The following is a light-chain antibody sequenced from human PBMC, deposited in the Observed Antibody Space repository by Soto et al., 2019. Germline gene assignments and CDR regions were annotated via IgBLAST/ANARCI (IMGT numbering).Light chain of an antibody. V-gene: IGKV3-11*01. Sequence: IVLTQYPGTLSLSPGERATLSCMASQSVSSYLAWYQQKAGQAPRLLIYDASNRATGIPARLSGSGSGTDFTLTISSLEPEDFAVYYCQQRSNWPITFGQGTRLEIK. CDR1: QSVSSY. CDR3: QQRSNWPIT. CDR2: DAS. J-gene: IGKJ5*01.